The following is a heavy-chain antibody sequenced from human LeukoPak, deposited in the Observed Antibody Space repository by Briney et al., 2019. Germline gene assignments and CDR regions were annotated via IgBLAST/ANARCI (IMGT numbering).Heavy chain of an antibody. J-gene: IGHJ4*02. D-gene: IGHD3-22*01. CDR1: GFTFSSYW. CDR3: ARVPTQDYYDSSGYFDY. V-gene: IGHV3-7*01. CDR2: INQDGSEK. Sequence: GGSLRLSCAASGFTFSSYWMSWVRQAPGKGLEWVANINQDGSEKYYVDSVKGRFTISRDNAKNSLYLQMNSLRAEDTAVYYCARVPTQDYYDSSGYFDYWGQGTLVTVSS.